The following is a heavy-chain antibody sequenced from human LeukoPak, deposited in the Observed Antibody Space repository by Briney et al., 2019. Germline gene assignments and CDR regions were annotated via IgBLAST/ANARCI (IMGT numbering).Heavy chain of an antibody. CDR3: AHRPDTAMGVDHFDY. V-gene: IGHV2-5*01. CDR2: IYWNDDK. J-gene: IGHJ4*02. CDR1: GFSLSTSGVG. Sequence: SGPTLVNPTQTLTLTCTFSGFSLSTSGVGVGWIRQPPGKALEWLALIYWNDDKRYSPSLKSRLTITKDTSKNQVVLTMTNMDPVDTATYYCAHRPDTAMGVDHFDYWGQGTLVTVSS. D-gene: IGHD5-18*01.